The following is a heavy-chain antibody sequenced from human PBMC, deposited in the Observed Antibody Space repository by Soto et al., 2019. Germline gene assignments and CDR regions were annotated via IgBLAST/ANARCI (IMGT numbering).Heavy chain of an antibody. V-gene: IGHV1-46*03. CDR1: GYTFSNSY. J-gene: IGHJ5*02. D-gene: IGHD3-10*01. CDR2: INPSGGST. CDR3: ARKAHYNDAGSFDP. Sequence: QVQLVQSGAEVKKPGASVKVSCKASGYTFSNSYMYWVRQAPGQGLEWMGIINPSGGSTHYAQKFQGRVTMTSDTSTSTVYMDLRSLRSEDTAVYYCARKAHYNDAGSFDPWGQGTLVTVSS.